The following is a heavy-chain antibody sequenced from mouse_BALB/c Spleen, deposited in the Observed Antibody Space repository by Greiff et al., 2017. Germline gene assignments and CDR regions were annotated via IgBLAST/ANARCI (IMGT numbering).Heavy chain of an antibody. CDR2: IDPANGNT. CDR3: ALYDGFAY. D-gene: IGHD2-12*01. J-gene: IGHJ3*01. V-gene: IGHV14-3*02. CDR1: GFNIKDTY. Sequence: EVQLQQSGAELVKPGASVKLSCTASGFNIKDTYMHWVKQRPEQGLEWIGRIDPANGNTKYDPKFQGKATITADTSSNTAYLQLSSLTSEDTAVYYCALYDGFAYGGQGTLVTVSA.